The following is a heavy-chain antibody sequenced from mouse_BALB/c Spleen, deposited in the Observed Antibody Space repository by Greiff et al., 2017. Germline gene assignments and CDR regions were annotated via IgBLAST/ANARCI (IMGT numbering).Heavy chain of an antibody. CDR1: GYSITSDYA. CDR2: ISYSGST. V-gene: IGHV3-2*02. D-gene: IGHD1-1*01. Sequence: DVKLQESGPGLVKPSQSLSLTCTVTGYSITSDYAWNWIRQFPGNKLEWMGYISYSGSTSYNPSLKSRISITRDTSKNQFFLQLNSVTTEDTATYYCARGTTPYYAMDYWGQGTSVTVSS. J-gene: IGHJ4*01. CDR3: ARGTTPYYAMDY.